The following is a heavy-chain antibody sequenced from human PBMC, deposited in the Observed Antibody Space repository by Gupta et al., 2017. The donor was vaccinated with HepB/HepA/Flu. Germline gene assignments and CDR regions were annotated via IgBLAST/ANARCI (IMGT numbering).Heavy chain of an antibody. J-gene: IGHJ3*02. CDR1: GYSFTSYW. D-gene: IGHD6-13*01. V-gene: IGHV5-51*01. Sequence: EVQLVQSGAEVKKPGESLKISCKGSGYSFTSYWIGWVRQMPGKGLEWMGIIYPGDSDTRYSPSFQGQVTISADKSISTAYLQWSSLKASDTAMYYCARSYVSRQQLALCDAFDIWGQGTMVTVSS. CDR2: IYPGDSDT. CDR3: ARSYVSRQQLALCDAFDI.